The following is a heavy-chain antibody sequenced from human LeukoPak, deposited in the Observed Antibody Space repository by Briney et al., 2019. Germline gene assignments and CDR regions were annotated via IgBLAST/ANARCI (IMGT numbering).Heavy chain of an antibody. Sequence: PSETLSLTCTVSGGSISSYYWSWIRQPAGKGLEWIGRIYTSGSTNYNPSLKSRVTMSVDTSKNQFSLKLSSVTAADTAVYYCARATHGSKGYHYYMEVWGKGTTVTVSS. CDR1: GGSISSYY. CDR3: ARATHGSKGYHYYMEV. D-gene: IGHD1-26*01. V-gene: IGHV4-4*07. J-gene: IGHJ6*03. CDR2: IYTSGST.